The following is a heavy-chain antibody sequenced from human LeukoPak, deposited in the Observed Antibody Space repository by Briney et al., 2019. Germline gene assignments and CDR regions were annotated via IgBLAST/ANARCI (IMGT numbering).Heavy chain of an antibody. J-gene: IGHJ4*02. V-gene: IGHV3-7*01. CDR1: GFTFSGNW. CDR3: AKLLGTSTTSDS. CDR2: INPDGSHI. D-gene: IGHD2/OR15-2a*01. Sequence: GGSLRLSCEASGFTFSGNWMSWVRQAPGKGLEWAASINPDGSHIFYVDSVKGRFTISRDNTTSSLYLQMNSLGAEDTAMYFCAKLLGTSTTSDSWGQGTRVTVSS.